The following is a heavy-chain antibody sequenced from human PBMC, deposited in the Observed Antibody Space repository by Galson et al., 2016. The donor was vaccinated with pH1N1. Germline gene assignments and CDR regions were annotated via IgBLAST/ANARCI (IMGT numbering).Heavy chain of an antibody. J-gene: IGHJ4*02. CDR2: VYHSGHT. V-gene: IGHV4-38-2*02. CDR1: GYSISNGYY. CDR3: ARNIGYSRGYYFDL. Sequence: LSLTCNVSGYSISNGYYWGWVRQPPGKGLEWIGSVYHSGHTYYTPSLQSRVTVSVDTSKNQFSLTLTSVTAADTAVYYCARNIGYSRGYYFDLWGQGTLLTVSS. D-gene: IGHD2-15*01.